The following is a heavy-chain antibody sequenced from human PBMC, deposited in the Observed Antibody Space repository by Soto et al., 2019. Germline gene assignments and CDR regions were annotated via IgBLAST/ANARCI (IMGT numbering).Heavy chain of an antibody. CDR2: INPKSGGT. Sequence: ASVKVSCKASGYSFADYHIHWVRQAPGQGLEWLGRINPKSGGTSTAQKFQGWVTMTTDTSISTASMELTRLTSDDTAIYYCARGDSTDCSNGVCSFFYNHDMDVWGQGTTVTVSS. CDR1: GYSFADYH. J-gene: IGHJ6*02. CDR3: ARGDSTDCSNGVCSFFYNHDMDV. D-gene: IGHD2-8*01. V-gene: IGHV1-2*04.